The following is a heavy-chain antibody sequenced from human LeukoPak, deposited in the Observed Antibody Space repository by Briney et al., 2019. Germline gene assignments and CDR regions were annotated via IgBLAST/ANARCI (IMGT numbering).Heavy chain of an antibody. Sequence: ASVKVSCKASGYTFTSYGFSWVRQAPGQGLQWMGWINAYNVNTHYAQNLQGRVSMTTDTSTSTVYMHLRSLRSDDTAVYYCARDIGSSSFQAGYHYYYMDVWGEGTTVTVSS. V-gene: IGHV1-18*01. J-gene: IGHJ6*03. CDR1: GYTFTSYG. D-gene: IGHD6-6*01. CDR2: INAYNVNT. CDR3: ARDIGSSSFQAGYHYYYMDV.